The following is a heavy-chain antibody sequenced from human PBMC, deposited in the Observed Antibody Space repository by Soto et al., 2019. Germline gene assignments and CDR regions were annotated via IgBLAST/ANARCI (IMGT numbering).Heavy chain of an antibody. CDR3: ERDYKRRVVAPWHYYYGMDV. D-gene: IGHD3-22*01. V-gene: IGHV3-48*02. CDR1: GFTFSSYS. J-gene: IGHJ6*02. Sequence: EVQLVESGGGLVQPGGSLRLSCAASGFTFSSYSMNWVRQAPWKGLEWVSYISSSSSTIYYADSVKGRFTISRDKAKNSLYLQMNSLRDEDTAVYYCERDYKRRVVAPWHYYYGMDVWGQGTTVTVSS. CDR2: ISSSSSTI.